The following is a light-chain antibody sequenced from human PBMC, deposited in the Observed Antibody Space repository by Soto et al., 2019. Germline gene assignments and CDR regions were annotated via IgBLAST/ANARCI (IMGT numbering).Light chain of an antibody. V-gene: IGKV3-11*01. J-gene: IGKJ5*01. Sequence: EIVLTQSPCTLALSPGERALLSCRVIQSVSSSHLAWYQHKPGQAPRLLIYDASNRATGIPARFSGSGSGTDFTLTISSLEPEDFAVYYCQQRSNWPPITFGQGTRLEIK. CDR2: DAS. CDR1: QSVSSSH. CDR3: QQRSNWPPIT.